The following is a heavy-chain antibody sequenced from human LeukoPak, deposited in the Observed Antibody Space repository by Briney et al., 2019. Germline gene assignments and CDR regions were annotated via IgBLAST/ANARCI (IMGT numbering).Heavy chain of an antibody. J-gene: IGHJ6*02. V-gene: IGHV3-21*01. CDR1: GFTFSSYS. Sequence: GGSLRLSCAASGFTFSSYSMNWVRQAPGKGLEWVSSISSSSSYIYYADSVKGRFTISRDNAKNSLYLQMNSLRAEDTAVYYCARDEDSSSSAYYYYYGMDVWGQGTTVTVSS. CDR3: ARDEDSSSSAYYYYYGMDV. CDR2: ISSSSSYI. D-gene: IGHD6-6*01.